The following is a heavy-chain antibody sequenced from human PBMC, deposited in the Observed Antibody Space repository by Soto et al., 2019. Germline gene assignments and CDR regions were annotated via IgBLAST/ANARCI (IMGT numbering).Heavy chain of an antibody. V-gene: IGHV3-9*01. CDR3: ANDSRIAVAGILKY. J-gene: IGHJ4*02. D-gene: IGHD6-19*01. CDR2: ISSNSGSI. CDR1: GFTWDDYA. Sequence: PGGSLRVSCAASGFTWDDYAMHWVRQGPAKGMEWVLGISSNSGSISYADYMKRRSTISRDNAKNSLYLQITSLTAEDTHLYSSANDSRIAVAGILKYWGRGTPVPASP.